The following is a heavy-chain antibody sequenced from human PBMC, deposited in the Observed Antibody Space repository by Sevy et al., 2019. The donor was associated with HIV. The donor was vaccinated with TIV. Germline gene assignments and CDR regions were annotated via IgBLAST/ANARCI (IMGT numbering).Heavy chain of an antibody. Sequence: ASVKVSCKASGGTFSSYAISWVRQAPGQGLEWMGGIIPIFGTANYAQKFQGRVTITADESTSTAYMELSSLRSEDTAVYYCARGGYCTNGVCYKGEYYYYGMDVWGQGTTVTVSS. J-gene: IGHJ6*02. CDR3: ARGGYCTNGVCYKGEYYYYGMDV. CDR1: GGTFSSYA. CDR2: IIPIFGTA. D-gene: IGHD2-8*01. V-gene: IGHV1-69*13.